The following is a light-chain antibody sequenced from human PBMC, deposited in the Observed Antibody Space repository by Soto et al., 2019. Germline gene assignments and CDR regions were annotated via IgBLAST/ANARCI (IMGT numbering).Light chain of an antibody. V-gene: IGLV1-40*01. CDR2: GNS. Sequence: QSVRTQPPSVSGAPGQRVTISCTGSSSNIGAGYDVHWYQQLPGTAPKLLIYGNSNRPSGVPDRFSGSKSGTSASLAITGLQAEDEADYYCQSYDSSLSGVVFGGGTKL. J-gene: IGLJ2*01. CDR3: QSYDSSLSGVV. CDR1: SSNIGAGYD.